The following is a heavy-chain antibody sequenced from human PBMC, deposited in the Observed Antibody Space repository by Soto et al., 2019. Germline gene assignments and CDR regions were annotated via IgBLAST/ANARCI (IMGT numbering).Heavy chain of an antibody. Sequence: SETLSLTCTVSGGSVSSGGYSWTWIRQPPGKGLEWIGYIHHSGTTNYNPSVTSRVTISVDTSKNQFSLKLNSVTAADTAVYYCARVLLWSGELSYDRGYFYYGMDVWGQGTTVTVSS. V-gene: IGHV4-61*08. CDR1: GGSVSSGGYS. D-gene: IGHD3-10*01. J-gene: IGHJ6*02. CDR2: IHHSGTT. CDR3: ARVLLWSGELSYDRGYFYYGMDV.